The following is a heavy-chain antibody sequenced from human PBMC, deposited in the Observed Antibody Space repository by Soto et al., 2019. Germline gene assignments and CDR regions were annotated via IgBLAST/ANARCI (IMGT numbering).Heavy chain of an antibody. V-gene: IGHV3-53*01. D-gene: IGHD2-21*01. Sequence: GPLRLSCAASGFTVSSKYMSWVRQAPGKGLEWVSVIYSDGSTYYADSVKGRFTISRDNSKNTLYLQMNSLRAEDTAVYYCATERGPTYYFDYWGQGTLVTVSS. J-gene: IGHJ4*02. CDR1: GFTVSSKY. CDR2: IYSDGST. CDR3: ATERGPTYYFDY.